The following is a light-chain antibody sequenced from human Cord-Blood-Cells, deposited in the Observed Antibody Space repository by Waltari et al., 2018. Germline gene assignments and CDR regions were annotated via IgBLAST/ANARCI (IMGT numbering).Light chain of an antibody. J-gene: IGLJ2*01. CDR1: SRDVGGYNY. Sequence: QSALTQPRSVSGSPGQPVTISCTGTSRDVGGYNYVSWYQKHPCKAPKLMIYDVSKRPSGVPDRFACSKSGNTASLTISGLQAEDEADYYCCSYAGSYTYVVFGGGTKLTVL. CDR3: CSYAGSYTYVV. V-gene: IGLV2-11*01. CDR2: DVS.